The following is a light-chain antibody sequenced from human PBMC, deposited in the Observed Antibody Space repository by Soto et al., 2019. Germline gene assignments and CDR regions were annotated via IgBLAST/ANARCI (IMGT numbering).Light chain of an antibody. Sequence: DIVMTQFPDSLTVPLGERATINCKSSQSVLYSSNNKSYVAWYQHKPGQPPKVLIYWASTRESGVPDRFSGSGSGTDFTLTISSLQADDVAVYYCQQYYTTPYTFGQGTKLEIK. CDR3: QQYYTTPYT. V-gene: IGKV4-1*01. J-gene: IGKJ2*01. CDR2: WAS. CDR1: QSVLYSSNNKSY.